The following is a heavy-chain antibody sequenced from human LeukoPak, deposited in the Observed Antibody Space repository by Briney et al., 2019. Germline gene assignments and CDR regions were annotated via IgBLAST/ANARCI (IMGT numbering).Heavy chain of an antibody. V-gene: IGHV4-59*01. D-gene: IGHD1-26*01. CDR1: GGSISSYY. Sequence: PSETLSLTCTVSGGSISSYYWSWIRQPPGKGVEWIGYIYYSGSTNYNPPLKSRVTISVDTSKNQFSLKLSSVTAADTAVYYCARDSSLLPGDEVEAFDIWGQGTMVTVSS. CDR3: ARDSSLLPGDEVEAFDI. CDR2: IYYSGST. J-gene: IGHJ3*02.